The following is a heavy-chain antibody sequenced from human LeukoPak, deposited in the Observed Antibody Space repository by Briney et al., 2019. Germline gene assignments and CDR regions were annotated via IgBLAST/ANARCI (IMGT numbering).Heavy chain of an antibody. CDR2: ISGSGASI. Sequence: PGGSLRLSCAASGFTFSAYYMSWIRQAPGKGLEWVSYISGSGASIYYTDSVKGRFTISRDNAKNSLYLQMNSLRAEDTALYYCAKDIAAAGNFDYWGRGTLVTVSS. CDR3: AKDIAAAGNFDY. V-gene: IGHV3-11*01. D-gene: IGHD6-13*01. CDR1: GFTFSAYY. J-gene: IGHJ4*02.